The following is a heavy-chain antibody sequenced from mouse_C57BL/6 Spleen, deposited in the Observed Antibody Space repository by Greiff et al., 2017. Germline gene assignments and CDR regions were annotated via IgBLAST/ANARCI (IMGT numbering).Heavy chain of an antibody. V-gene: IGHV1-15*01. J-gene: IGHJ2*01. CDR3: TRWDTTVVDYFDC. Sequence: VQLQQSGAELVRPGASVTLSCKASGYTFTDYEMHWVKQTPVHGLEWIGAIDPETGGTAYNQKFKGKAILTADKSSSTAYMELRSLTSEDSAVYYCTRWDTTVVDYFDCWGQGTTLTVSS. CDR1: GYTFTDYE. CDR2: IDPETGGT. D-gene: IGHD1-1*01.